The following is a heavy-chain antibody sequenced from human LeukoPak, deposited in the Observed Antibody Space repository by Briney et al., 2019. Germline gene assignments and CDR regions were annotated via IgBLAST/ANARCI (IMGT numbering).Heavy chain of an antibody. Sequence: SETLSLTCAVYGGSFSGYYWSWIRQPPGKGLEWIGEINHSGSTNYNPSLKSRVTISVDTSKNQFSLKLSSVTAADTAVYYCARGRSGRYSSGGFFDPGGQGNLVTVS. CDR1: GGSFSGYY. D-gene: IGHD2-15*01. CDR3: ARGRSGRYSSGGFFDP. CDR2: INHSGST. V-gene: IGHV4-34*01. J-gene: IGHJ5*02.